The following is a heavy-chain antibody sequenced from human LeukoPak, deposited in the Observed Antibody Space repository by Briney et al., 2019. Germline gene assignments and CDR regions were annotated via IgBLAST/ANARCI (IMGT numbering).Heavy chain of an antibody. D-gene: IGHD3-10*01. CDR2: ISWNSGGI. J-gene: IGHJ3*02. CDR3: AKERGSGSYLDDAFDI. CDR1: GFTFDDYA. V-gene: IGHV3-9*03. Sequence: PGGSLRLSCAASGFTFDDYAMHWVRQAPGKGREWVSGISWNSGGIVYADCVKGRFTIYRDKAKSSGYLQMNSLRAEDMALYYCAKERGSGSYLDDAFDIWGQGTMVTVSS.